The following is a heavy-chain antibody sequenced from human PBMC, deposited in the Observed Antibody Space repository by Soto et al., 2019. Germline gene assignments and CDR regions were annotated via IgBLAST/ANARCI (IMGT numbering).Heavy chain of an antibody. V-gene: IGHV3-23*01. D-gene: IGHD5-12*01. CDR3: AKDSFINLRGYDSY. CDR2: ISGSGDST. Sequence: VSLRLSCAASGFTFSTYAMIWVRQAPGKGLEWVSAISGSGDSTYYADSVKGRFTISRDNSKNTLYLQMSSLRAEDTAIYYCAKDSFINLRGYDSYWGQGTLVTVSS. CDR1: GFTFSTYA. J-gene: IGHJ4*02.